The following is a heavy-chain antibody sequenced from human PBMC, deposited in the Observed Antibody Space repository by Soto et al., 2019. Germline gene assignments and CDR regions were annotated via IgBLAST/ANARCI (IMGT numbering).Heavy chain of an antibody. CDR2: INHSGST. CDR3: ARAGRITMVRGYNWFDP. D-gene: IGHD3-10*01. Sequence: SATLSLTCAVHCWSFSGYYWSWIRQPPGKGLEWIGEINHSGSTNYNPSLKSRVTISVDTSKNQFSLKLSSVTAADTAVYYCARAGRITMVRGYNWFDPWGQGTLVTVS. J-gene: IGHJ5*02. V-gene: IGHV4-34*01. CDR1: CWSFSGYY.